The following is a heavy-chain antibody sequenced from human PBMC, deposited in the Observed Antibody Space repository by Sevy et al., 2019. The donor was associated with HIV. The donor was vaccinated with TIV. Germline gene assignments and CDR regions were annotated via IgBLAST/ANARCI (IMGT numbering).Heavy chain of an antibody. J-gene: IGHJ4*02. CDR3: ARIRITMVRGWYYFDY. Sequence: SETLSLTCAVYGGSFSGYYWSWIRQPPGKGLEWLGEINHSGSTNYNPSLKSRVTISVDTSKNQFSLKLSSLTAADTAVYNCARIRITMVRGWYYFDYWGQGTLVTVSS. CDR1: GGSFSGYY. CDR2: INHSGST. V-gene: IGHV4-34*01. D-gene: IGHD3-10*01.